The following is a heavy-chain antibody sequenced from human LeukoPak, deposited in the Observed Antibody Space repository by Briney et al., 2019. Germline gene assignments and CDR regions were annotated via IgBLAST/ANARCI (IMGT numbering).Heavy chain of an antibody. V-gene: IGHV3-30-3*01. CDR2: ISYDGSNK. D-gene: IGHD3-9*01. Sequence: PGGSLRLSCAASGFTFSSYAMHWVRQAPGKGLEWVAVISYDGSNKYYADSVKGRFTISRDNSKNTLYLQMNSLRAEDTAVYYCARDQYLRYYDILTGYSKQYYYYGMDVWGQGTTVTVSS. CDR1: GFTFSSYA. CDR3: ARDQYLRYYDILTGYSKQYYYYGMDV. J-gene: IGHJ6*02.